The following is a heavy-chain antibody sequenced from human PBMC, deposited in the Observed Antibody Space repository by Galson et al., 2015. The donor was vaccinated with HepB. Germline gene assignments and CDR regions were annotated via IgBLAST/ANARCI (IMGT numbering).Heavy chain of an antibody. CDR3: ARDFYRVYSSSWYDFYNGMDV. V-gene: IGHV1-2*06. J-gene: IGHJ6*02. CDR1: RDTLTGYF. CDR2: INPKSGGT. D-gene: IGHD6-13*01. Sequence: SVKVSCKASRDTLTGYFMHWVRQAPGQGLEWMGRINPKSGGTNYAQKFQGRVTMTRDTSISTVYMELRRLRSDDTAVYYCARDFYRVYSSSWYDFYNGMDVWGQGTTVTVSS.